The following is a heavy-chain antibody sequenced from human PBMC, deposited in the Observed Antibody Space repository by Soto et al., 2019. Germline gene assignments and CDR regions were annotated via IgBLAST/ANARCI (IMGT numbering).Heavy chain of an antibody. CDR3: ASSHRGVTSGMDV. CDR1: GFTFSSSS. Sequence: EVQLVESGGGLVKPGGSLRLSCAASGFTFSSSSMSWVRQAPGMGLEWVSSISSHSDYIYYADSMKGRFTISRDNARNSLYLQMNSLRADDTGVYFCASSHRGVTSGMDVWGKGTTVTVSS. J-gene: IGHJ6*03. CDR2: ISSHSDYI. D-gene: IGHD3-10*01. V-gene: IGHV3-21*01.